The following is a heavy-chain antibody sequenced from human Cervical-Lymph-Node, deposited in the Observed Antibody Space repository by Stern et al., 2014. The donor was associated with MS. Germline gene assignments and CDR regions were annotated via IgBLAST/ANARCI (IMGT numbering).Heavy chain of an antibody. D-gene: IGHD6-13*01. J-gene: IGHJ4*02. CDR3: ARDASSSWYRTDYFDY. Sequence: EVQLVESGGGLVQPGGSLRLSCAASGFTFSSSSMNWVRQAPGKGLEWLSYISGSSNTIYYADSVKGRFTVSRDNAKNSLYLQMNSLRDEDTAMYYCARDASSSWYRTDYFDYWGQGTLVTVSS. V-gene: IGHV3-48*02. CDR1: GFTFSSSS. CDR2: ISGSSNTI.